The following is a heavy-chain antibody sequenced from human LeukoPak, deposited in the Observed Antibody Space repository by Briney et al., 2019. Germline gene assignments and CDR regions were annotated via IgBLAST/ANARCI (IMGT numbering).Heavy chain of an antibody. CDR1: GFTFSSYD. D-gene: IGHD3-22*01. CDR3: ARGPGWYYYDSSGYYFFDY. Sequence: GALRLSCAASGFTFSSYDMHWVRQATGKGLEWVSAIGTAGDTYYPGSVKGRFTISRENAKNSLYLQMNSLRAGDTAVYYCARGPGWYYYDSSGYYFFDYWGQGTLVTVSS. V-gene: IGHV3-13*01. CDR2: IGTAGDT. J-gene: IGHJ4*02.